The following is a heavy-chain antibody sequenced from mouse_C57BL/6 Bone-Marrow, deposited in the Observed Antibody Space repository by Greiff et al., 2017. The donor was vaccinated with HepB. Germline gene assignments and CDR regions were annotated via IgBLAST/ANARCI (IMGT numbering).Heavy chain of an antibody. Sequence: EVKLVESGGDLVKPGGSLKLSCAASGFTFSSYGMSWVRQTPDKRLEWVATISSGGGYTYYPDSVKGRFTISRDNAKNTLYLQMSSLKSEDTAMYYCARGRYDYPSFAYWGQGTLVTVSA. CDR1: GFTFSSYG. D-gene: IGHD2-4*01. CDR3: ARGRYDYPSFAY. V-gene: IGHV5-6*01. J-gene: IGHJ3*01. CDR2: ISSGGGYT.